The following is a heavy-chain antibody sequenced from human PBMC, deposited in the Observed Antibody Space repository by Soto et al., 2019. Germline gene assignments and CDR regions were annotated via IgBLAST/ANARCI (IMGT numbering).Heavy chain of an antibody. CDR3: AKGYRPLDY. J-gene: IGHJ4*02. Sequence: GGSLRLSCAASGFTFSSYAMSWVRQAPGKGLEWVSAISGSGGSTYYADSVKGRFTISRDNSKNTLFVEMNSLRAEDTALYYCAKGYRPLDYWGQGTLVTVSS. CDR1: GFTFSSYA. V-gene: IGHV3-23*01. D-gene: IGHD1-1*01. CDR2: ISGSGGST.